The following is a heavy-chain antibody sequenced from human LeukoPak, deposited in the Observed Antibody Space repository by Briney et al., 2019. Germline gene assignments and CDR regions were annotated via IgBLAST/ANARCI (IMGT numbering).Heavy chain of an antibody. D-gene: IGHD2-2*01. Sequence: GGSLRLSCAASGFTFSTYWMHWVRQVPGKGLVWVSRINNDGSRTTYADSVKGRFTISRDNSKNTLYLQMNSLRAEDTAVYYCARNPYCSSTSCRDYWGQGTLVTVSS. CDR2: INNDGSRT. V-gene: IGHV3-74*01. CDR1: GFTFSTYW. J-gene: IGHJ4*02. CDR3: ARNPYCSSTSCRDY.